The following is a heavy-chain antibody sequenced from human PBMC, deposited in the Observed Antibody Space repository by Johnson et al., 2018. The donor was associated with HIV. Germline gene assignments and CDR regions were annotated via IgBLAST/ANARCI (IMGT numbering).Heavy chain of an antibody. CDR1: GFTFDDYG. Sequence: VQLVESGGGLVRPGGSLRLSCAASGFTFDDYGMSWVRQAPGKGLEWISTINWNGGRTGYVDSLKGRFTISRDNAKNSLYLQMDSLRPEDTALYYCVRGGLGYQNFHDRFDVWGQGTVVTVSS. J-gene: IGHJ3*01. D-gene: IGHD3-16*02. V-gene: IGHV3-20*04. CDR2: INWNGGRT. CDR3: VRGGLGYQNFHDRFDV.